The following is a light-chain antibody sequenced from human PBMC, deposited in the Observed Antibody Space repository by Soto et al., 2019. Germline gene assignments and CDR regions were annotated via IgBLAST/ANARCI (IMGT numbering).Light chain of an antibody. CDR3: QQRGAWPLT. J-gene: IGKJ4*01. V-gene: IGKV3-11*01. CDR1: QRVGSS. Sequence: EIVLTQSPGTLSLSPGDRATLSCRASQRVGSSLAWDQQKPGQAPRLLIWDVSNRATGIPARFSGSGSATDFTLTISSLEPEDLAVYYCQQRGAWPLTFGGGTRVEIK. CDR2: DVS.